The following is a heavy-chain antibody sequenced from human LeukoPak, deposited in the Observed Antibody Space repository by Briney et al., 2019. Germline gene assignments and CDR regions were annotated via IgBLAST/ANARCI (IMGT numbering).Heavy chain of an antibody. CDR1: GFTFGDYA. CDR2: IRSKAYGGTT. V-gene: IGHV3-49*03. CDR3: TGSSGSRSPRAFDY. Sequence: GGSLRLSCTASGFTFGDYAMSWFRQAPGKGLEWVGFIRSKAYGGTTEYAASVKGRFTISRDDSKSIAYLQMNSLKTDDTAVYYCTGSSGSRSPRAFDYWGQGTLVTVSS. J-gene: IGHJ4*02. D-gene: IGHD2-15*01.